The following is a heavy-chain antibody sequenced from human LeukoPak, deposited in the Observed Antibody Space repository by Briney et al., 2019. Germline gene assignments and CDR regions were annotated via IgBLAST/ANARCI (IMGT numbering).Heavy chain of an antibody. CDR2: ISAYNGNT. D-gene: IGHD3-3*01. Sequence: ASVKVSCKASGGTFSNRAISWVRQAPGQGLEWMGWISAYNGNTNYAQKLQGRVTMTTDTSTSTAYMELRSLRSDDTAVYYCAREDYDFWSGGGHYYYYYMDVWGKGTTVTVSS. CDR1: GGTFSNRA. V-gene: IGHV1-18*01. CDR3: AREDYDFWSGGGHYYYYYMDV. J-gene: IGHJ6*03.